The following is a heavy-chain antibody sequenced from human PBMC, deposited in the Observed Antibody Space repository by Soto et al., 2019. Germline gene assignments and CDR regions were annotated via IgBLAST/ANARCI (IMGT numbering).Heavy chain of an antibody. D-gene: IGHD4-17*01. Sequence: GASVKVSCKVSGYTLTELSMHWVRQAPGKGLEWMGGFDPEDGETIYAQKFQGRVTMTEDTSTDTAYMELSSLRSEDTAVYYCATTVTTLESYYFDYWGQGTLVTVSS. J-gene: IGHJ4*02. CDR3: ATTVTTLESYYFDY. CDR1: GYTLTELS. V-gene: IGHV1-24*01. CDR2: FDPEDGET.